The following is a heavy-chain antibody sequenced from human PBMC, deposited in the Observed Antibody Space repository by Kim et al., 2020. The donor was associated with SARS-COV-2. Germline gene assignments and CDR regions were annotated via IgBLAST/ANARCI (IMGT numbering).Heavy chain of an antibody. D-gene: IGHD3-10*01. Sequence: SVKVSCKLLGDSFRNLVFGWVRQARGQGLEWMGGIAPFIGSTAYREDFEHRAKITADESTTTIHLELSGLTHQDTAMYYCTRDMRDFHGSGSDLWGQGTQVIVSS. J-gene: IGHJ4*02. CDR3: TRDMRDFHGSGSDL. V-gene: IGHV1-69*13. CDR1: GDSFRNLV. CDR2: IAPFIGST.